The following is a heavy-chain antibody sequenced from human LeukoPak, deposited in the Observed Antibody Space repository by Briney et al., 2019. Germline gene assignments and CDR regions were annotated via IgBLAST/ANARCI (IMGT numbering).Heavy chain of an antibody. CDR1: GYTFTGYY. CDR3: ARDLAVAGTSYFDY. Sequence: EASVTVSCKCSGYTFTGYYMHWVRQPPGQGLEWMGCTNPNSGGTNYAQKFQGRVTMTRDASISTAYMKLSRLRSDDTAVYYCARDLAVAGTSYFDYWGQGTLVTVSS. CDR2: TNPNSGGT. V-gene: IGHV1-2*02. J-gene: IGHJ4*02. D-gene: IGHD6-19*01.